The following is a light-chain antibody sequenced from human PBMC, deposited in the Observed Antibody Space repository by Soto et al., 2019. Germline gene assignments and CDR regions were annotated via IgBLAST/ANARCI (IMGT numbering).Light chain of an antibody. V-gene: IGLV2-14*01. J-gene: IGLJ1*01. CDR2: DVS. CDR1: SSDVGGSNY. Sequence: QSVLTQPAYVSGSPGQSITISCTGTSSDVGGSNYVSWYQQLPGKAPKLMIYDVSDRPSGVSNRFSGSKSGNTASLTISGLQAEDESYYYCSSYTSSSLYVFGTGTNVAVL. CDR3: SSYTSSSLYV.